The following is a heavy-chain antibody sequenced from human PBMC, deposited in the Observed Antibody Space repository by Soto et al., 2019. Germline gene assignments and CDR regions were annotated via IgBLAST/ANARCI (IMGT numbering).Heavy chain of an antibody. CDR1: GGSLSRYY. Sequence: WETRSLTCTVSGGSLSRYYWSWIRQPPGKGLEWIGYIYYSGSTNYNPSLKSRVTISVDTSKNQFSLKLSSVTAAATAVYYCSRANNRTTIFGFVRERYYYYRYRMDVRSRGTTVTGSS. J-gene: IGHJ6*02. D-gene: IGHD3-3*01. V-gene: IGHV4-59*01. CDR3: SRANNRTTIFGFVRERYYYYRYRMDV. CDR2: IYYSGST.